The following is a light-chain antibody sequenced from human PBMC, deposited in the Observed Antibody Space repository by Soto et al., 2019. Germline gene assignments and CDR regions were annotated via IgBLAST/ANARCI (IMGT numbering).Light chain of an antibody. V-gene: IGKV3D-20*01. CDR1: QSVSSN. CDR3: QQFGSSALT. Sequence: MVMTNSPATGSVSPREGATLSCRASQSVSSNLAWYQQKPGLAPRLLIYGASARATGIPDRFSGSGSGTDFTLTIIRLEPEDFAMYYCQQFGSSALTFGGGTKVDIK. J-gene: IGKJ4*01. CDR2: GAS.